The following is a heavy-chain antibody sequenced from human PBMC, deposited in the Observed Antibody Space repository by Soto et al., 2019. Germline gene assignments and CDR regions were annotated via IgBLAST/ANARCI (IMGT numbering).Heavy chain of an antibody. CDR3: VKDESINWYSGHFRH. D-gene: IGHD6-13*01. CDR2: INWNSVSI. Sequence: GGSLRLSCAASGFTFDDYAMPWVRQVPGKGLEWVSGINWNSVSIGYGDSVKGRFATSRDNAKNALHLHMNSLSAEDTAFYYCVKDESINWYSGHFRHWGQGTLVTVSS. J-gene: IGHJ1*01. V-gene: IGHV3-9*01. CDR1: GFTFDDYA.